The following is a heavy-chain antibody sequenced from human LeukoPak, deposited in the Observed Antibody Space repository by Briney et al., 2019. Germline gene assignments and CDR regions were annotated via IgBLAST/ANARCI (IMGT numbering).Heavy chain of an antibody. V-gene: IGHV3-30*03. Sequence: PGRSLRLSCAASGFTFSSYGMHWVRQAPGKGLEWVGVISTDGDKKFYADSMKGRFTIPRDNAKNTLYLQMNSLRAEDTAVYYCARVITVEGFDYWGQGILVTVSS. J-gene: IGHJ4*02. D-gene: IGHD6-19*01. CDR3: ARVITVEGFDY. CDR2: ISTDGDKK. CDR1: GFTFSSYG.